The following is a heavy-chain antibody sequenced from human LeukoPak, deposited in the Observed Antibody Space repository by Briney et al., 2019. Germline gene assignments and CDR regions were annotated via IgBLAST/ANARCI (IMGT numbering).Heavy chain of an antibody. CDR2: INPNSGGT. CDR3: ARGPGIAAAGSFFFDY. Sequence: ASVKVSCKASGYTFTGYYTHWVRQAPGQGLEWMGWINPNSGGTNYAQKFQGRVTMTRDTSISTAYMELSRLRSDDTAVYYCARGPGIAAAGSFFFDYWGQGTLVTVSS. CDR1: GYTFTGYY. D-gene: IGHD6-13*01. J-gene: IGHJ4*02. V-gene: IGHV1-2*02.